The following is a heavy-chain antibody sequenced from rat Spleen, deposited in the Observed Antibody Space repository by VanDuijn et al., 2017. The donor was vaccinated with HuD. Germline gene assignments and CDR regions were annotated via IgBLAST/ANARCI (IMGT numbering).Heavy chain of an antibody. V-gene: IGHV3-3*01. CDR1: FYSITSSYR. CDR2: IDSAGST. CDR3: ARQGNYGGFSGVMDA. J-gene: IGHJ4*01. Sequence: EVQLQESGPGLVKPSQSLSLTCSVTFYSITSSYRWSWIRKFPGNKLECMGYIDSAGSTNYNPSLKSRISITRDTSKNQFFLQVNSVNTEDTATYFCARQGNYGGFSGVMDAWGQGASVTVSS. D-gene: IGHD1-11*01.